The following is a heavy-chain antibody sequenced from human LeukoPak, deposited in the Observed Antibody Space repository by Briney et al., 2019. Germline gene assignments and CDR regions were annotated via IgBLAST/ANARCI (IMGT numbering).Heavy chain of an antibody. CDR2: FDPEDGET. Sequence: ASVKVSCKVSVYTLTGLSMHWVRQAPGKGLEWMGGFDPEDGETLYAQKFQGRVTMTEDTSTDTAYMELSSLRSEDTAVYYCATDTARPYYYDSSGPSSYWYFDLWGRGTLVTVSS. V-gene: IGHV1-24*01. J-gene: IGHJ2*01. CDR3: ATDTARPYYYDSSGPSSYWYFDL. CDR1: VYTLTGLS. D-gene: IGHD3-22*01.